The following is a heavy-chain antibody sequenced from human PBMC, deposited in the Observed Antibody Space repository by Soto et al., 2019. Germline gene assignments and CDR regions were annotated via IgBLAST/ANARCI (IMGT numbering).Heavy chain of an antibody. CDR2: ISASGDST. CDR1: GFTFSTYA. CDR3: AKDGPYDFWSGSSDY. D-gene: IGHD3-3*01. Sequence: GGSLRLSCAASGFTFSTYAMSWVRQAPAKGLEWVSSISASGDSTFYADSVKGRFTISRDNSKNTLYLQMNSLRAEDTAVYYCAKDGPYDFWSGSSDYWGQGTLVTVSS. J-gene: IGHJ4*02. V-gene: IGHV3-23*01.